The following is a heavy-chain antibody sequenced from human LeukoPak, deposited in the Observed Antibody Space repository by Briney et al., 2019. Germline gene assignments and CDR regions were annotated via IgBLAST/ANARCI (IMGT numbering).Heavy chain of an antibody. D-gene: IGHD5-12*01. V-gene: IGHV4-59*01. CDR3: TRARYGGYVIDY. J-gene: IGHJ4*02. CDR1: GGSITSNY. Sequence: SETLSLTCTVSGGSITSNYWSWIRQPRGKGLEWIGYIYYSGTTNCNPSLKSRVTMSVDTSKNQFSLKLSSVTAADTAVYYCTRARYGGYVIDYWGQGTLVTVSS. CDR2: IYYSGTT.